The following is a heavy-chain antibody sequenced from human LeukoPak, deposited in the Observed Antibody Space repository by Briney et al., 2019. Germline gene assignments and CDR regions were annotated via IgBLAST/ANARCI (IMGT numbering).Heavy chain of an antibody. V-gene: IGHV2-5*02. Sequence: SGPTLVKPTQTLTLTCTFSGFTLNTTTMSVGWIRQPPGKALEWLANIYWDDDKRYSPSLKSRLSITKDTSKNQVVLTMTDMDPVDTATYYCARFIYSSGWYCFDNWGRGTRVTVSS. CDR1: GFTLNTTTMS. CDR2: IYWDDDK. J-gene: IGHJ4*02. D-gene: IGHD6-19*01. CDR3: ARFIYSSGWYCFDN.